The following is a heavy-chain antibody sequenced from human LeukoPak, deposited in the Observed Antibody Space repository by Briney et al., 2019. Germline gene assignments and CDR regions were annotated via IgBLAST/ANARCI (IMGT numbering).Heavy chain of an antibody. CDR1: GGSISSSSYY. V-gene: IGHV4-39*07. CDR2: IYYSGST. Sequence: SETLSLTCTVSGGSISSSSYYWGWIRQPPGKGLEWIGSIYYSGSTYYNPSLKSRVTISVDTSKNQFSLKLSSVTAADTAVYYCARDRAAAGYWGQGTLVTVSS. CDR3: ARDRAAAGY. J-gene: IGHJ4*02. D-gene: IGHD6-13*01.